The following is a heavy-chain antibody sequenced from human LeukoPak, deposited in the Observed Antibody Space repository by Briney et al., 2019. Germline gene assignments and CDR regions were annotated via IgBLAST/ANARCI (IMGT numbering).Heavy chain of an antibody. CDR2: ISGSGVRR. D-gene: IGHD2-15*01. Sequence: VGCLRLSCAASRVAFSGDAMSSVGQAPGKGLKCGSAISGSGVRRSSTETVKCRFTISRDNSSTTPNLQMNSLRAQDTAVYYCAKESGVYCSGGSCYLDHWGQGTLVTVSS. V-gene: IGHV3-23*01. CDR3: AKESGVYCSGGSCYLDH. J-gene: IGHJ4*02. CDR1: RVAFSGDA.